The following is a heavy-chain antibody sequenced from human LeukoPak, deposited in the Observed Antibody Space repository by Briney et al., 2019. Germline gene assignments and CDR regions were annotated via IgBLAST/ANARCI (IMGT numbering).Heavy chain of an antibody. Sequence: AGGSLRLSCAASGFTLSTYWMRWVSQAAGKGREWVANIKPDGSQKFFVDSVKGRFTISRDNAKNSLYLQMNSLGAEDTAVYYCARDSGNFFVDFWGQGTLVTVSA. CDR3: ARDSGNFFVDF. D-gene: IGHD1-7*01. CDR1: GFTLSTYW. V-gene: IGHV3-7*01. J-gene: IGHJ4*02. CDR2: IKPDGSQK.